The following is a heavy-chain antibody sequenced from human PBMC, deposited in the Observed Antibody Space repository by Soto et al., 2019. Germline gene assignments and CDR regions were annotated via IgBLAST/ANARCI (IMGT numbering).Heavy chain of an antibody. CDR3: ATMDIVATTRLPAAYFDY. D-gene: IGHD5-12*01. J-gene: IGHJ4*02. Sequence: QLQLQESGPGLVKPSETLSLTCTVSGGSISSSSYYWGWIRQPPGKGLEWIGSIYYSGSTYYNPSLKSRVTISVDTSNNQFSLKLSSVTAADTAVYYCATMDIVATTRLPAAYFDYWGQGTLVTVSS. V-gene: IGHV4-39*01. CDR2: IYYSGST. CDR1: GGSISSSSYY.